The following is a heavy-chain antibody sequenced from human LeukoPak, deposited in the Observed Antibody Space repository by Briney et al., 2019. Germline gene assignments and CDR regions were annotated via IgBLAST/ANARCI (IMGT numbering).Heavy chain of an antibody. Sequence: SETLSLTCAVSGYSISSGYYWGWFRQPPGKGLDWIGIIYHSGTTYYTPPLKSRVTISVDTSKNQFYLKLSSVTAADTAVYYCVRRGRDKARLGYYYYYMDVWGKGTTVTVSS. CDR1: GYSISSGYY. D-gene: IGHD6-19*01. V-gene: IGHV4-38-2*01. J-gene: IGHJ6*03. CDR3: VRRGRDKARLGYYYYYMDV. CDR2: IYHSGTT.